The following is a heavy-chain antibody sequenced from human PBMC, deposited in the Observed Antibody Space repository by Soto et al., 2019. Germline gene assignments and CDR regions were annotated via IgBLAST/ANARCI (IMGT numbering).Heavy chain of an antibody. CDR2: INPSGGST. Sequence: ASVKVSCKASGYTFTSYYMHWVRQAPGQGLEWMGIINPSGGSTSYAQKFQGRVTMTRDTSTSTVYMELSSLRSEDTAVYYCAGGKTDYGDYDYYYYGMDVWGQGTTVTVSS. CDR3: AGGKTDYGDYDYYYYGMDV. CDR1: GYTFTSYY. J-gene: IGHJ6*02. D-gene: IGHD4-17*01. V-gene: IGHV1-46*01.